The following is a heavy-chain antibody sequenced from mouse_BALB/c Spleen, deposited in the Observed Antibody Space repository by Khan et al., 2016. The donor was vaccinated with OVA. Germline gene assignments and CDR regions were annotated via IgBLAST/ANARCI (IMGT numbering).Heavy chain of an antibody. CDR1: GYTFTNYG. CDR2: INTYTGEP. Sequence: QIQLVQSGPELKKPGETVKISCKASGYTFTNYGMNWVKQAPGKGLKWMGWINTYTGEPTYADDFKGRFTFSLETSANTAYLQINNLKSEDTAAYCCARYDYDDWFTYWGQGTLVTVAA. D-gene: IGHD2-4*01. CDR3: ARYDYDDWFTY. V-gene: IGHV9-3-1*01. J-gene: IGHJ3*01.